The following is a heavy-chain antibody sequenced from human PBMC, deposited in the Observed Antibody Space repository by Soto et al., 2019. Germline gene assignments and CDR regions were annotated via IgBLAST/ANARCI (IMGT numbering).Heavy chain of an antibody. CDR2: IYYSGST. D-gene: IGHD3-9*01. CDR1: GGSISSGDYY. CDR3: ARELRYFDRLLNSYYYYGMDV. J-gene: IGHJ6*02. Sequence: PSETLSLTCTVSGGSISSGDYYWIWIRQPPGKGLELILYIYYSGSTYYNPSLKSRFTISLDTSKNQFSLKLSSVTAADTAVYYCARELRYFDRLLNSYYYYGMDVCGQGTTVTVSS. V-gene: IGHV4-30-4*01.